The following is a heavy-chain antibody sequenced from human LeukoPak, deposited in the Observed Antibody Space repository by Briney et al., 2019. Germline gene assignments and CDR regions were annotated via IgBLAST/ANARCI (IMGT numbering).Heavy chain of an antibody. V-gene: IGHV3-7*05. CDR2: IKKDGSET. Sequence: PGRSLRLSCASSGYTFSTYWMWGARDAPGRGREWVTNIKKDGSETYYVDSVKGRFTISRDNAKNSLYLQMNSLRAEDTAIYYCARDFGHSISAISRNYWGQGTLVTVSS. D-gene: IGHD3-3*02. J-gene: IGHJ4*02. CDR3: ARDFGHSISAISRNY. CDR1: GYTFSTYW.